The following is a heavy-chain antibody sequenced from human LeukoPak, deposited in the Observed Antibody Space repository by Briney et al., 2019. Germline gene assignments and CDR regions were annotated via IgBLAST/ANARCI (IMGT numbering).Heavy chain of an antibody. V-gene: IGHV3-33*06. D-gene: IGHD2-2*01. CDR2: IWYDGSNK. J-gene: IGHJ4*02. CDR3: AKDLAQLSCPDY. Sequence: GGSLRLSCAASGFTFGSYGMHWVRQAPGKGLEWVAVIWYDGSNKYYADSVKGRFTISRDNSKNTLYLQMNSLRAEDTAVYYCAKDLAQLSCPDYWGQGTLVTVSS. CDR1: GFTFGSYG.